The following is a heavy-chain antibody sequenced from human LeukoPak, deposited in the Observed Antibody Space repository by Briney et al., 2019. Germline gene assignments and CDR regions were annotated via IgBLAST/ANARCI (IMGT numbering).Heavy chain of an antibody. V-gene: IGHV3-7*01. CDR1: GFTFNTYW. Sequence: PGGSLRLSCAASGFTFNTYWMSWVRQAPGKGLEWAGNIKQDGSEKNYMDSVKGRFTIFRDNAKNSLYLQMNSLRAEDTAVYYCARDSATKVRGPVIGSTDFWGQGTLVTVSS. J-gene: IGHJ4*02. D-gene: IGHD3-10*01. CDR2: IKQDGSEK. CDR3: ARDSATKVRGPVIGSTDF.